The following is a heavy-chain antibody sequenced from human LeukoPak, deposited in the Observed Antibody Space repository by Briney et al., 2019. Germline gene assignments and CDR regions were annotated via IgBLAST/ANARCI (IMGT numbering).Heavy chain of an antibody. Sequence: PSETLSPTCTVSGVSISASGHYWGWIRQPPGKGLEWIGSIYYSGSTYYNPSLRSRVTISLDTSKNQFSLKVNSVTAADTAVYYCARHNDPGHAFDIWGQGTMVTVSS. CDR2: IYYSGST. CDR1: GVSISASGHY. J-gene: IGHJ3*02. CDR3: ARHNDPGHAFDI. V-gene: IGHV4-39*01. D-gene: IGHD1-1*01.